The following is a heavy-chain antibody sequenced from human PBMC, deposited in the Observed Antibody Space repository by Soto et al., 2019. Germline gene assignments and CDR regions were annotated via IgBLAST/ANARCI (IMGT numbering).Heavy chain of an antibody. CDR2: ISYDGRSA. Sequence: HPGGSLRLSCVASGFTFSNYGMHWVRQAPGKGLEWVAGISYDGRSADYVDSVKGRFTLSRDNSKNMLSLQMISLRPEDTGVYYCAKDLDVVVVLSATRGLDVWGQGTTVTVSS. CDR1: GFTFSNYG. CDR3: AKDLDVVVVLSATRGLDV. V-gene: IGHV3-30*18. D-gene: IGHD2-15*01. J-gene: IGHJ6*02.